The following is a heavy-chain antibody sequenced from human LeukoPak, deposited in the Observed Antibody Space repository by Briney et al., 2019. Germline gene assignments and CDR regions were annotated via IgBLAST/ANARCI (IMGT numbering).Heavy chain of an antibody. Sequence: SETRSLTCNVSGGSSRSSSYYWGWIRQPPRKGLEWIGSIYYSGSAYYNPSLKSRVTISVDTSKNQFSLKLSSVTAADTAVYYCARDLYSSRTNDAFVIWGQGTMVTVSS. CDR3: ARDLYSSRTNDAFVI. CDR2: IYYSGSA. J-gene: IGHJ3*02. D-gene: IGHD6-13*01. V-gene: IGHV4-39*07. CDR1: GGSSRSSSYY.